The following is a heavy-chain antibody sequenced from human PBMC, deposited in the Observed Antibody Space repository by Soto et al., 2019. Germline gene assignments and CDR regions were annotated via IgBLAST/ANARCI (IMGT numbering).Heavy chain of an antibody. J-gene: IGHJ3*02. V-gene: IGHV3-23*01. CDR1: GFTFSSYA. CDR2: ISGSGGST. CDR3: AKGASIVVVVAATIFAFDI. D-gene: IGHD2-15*01. Sequence: GGSLRLSCAASGFTFSSYAMSWVRQAPGKGLEWVSAISGSGGSTYYADSVKGQFTISRDNSKNTLYLQMNSLRAEDTAVYYCAKGASIVVVVAATIFAFDIWGQGTMVTVSS.